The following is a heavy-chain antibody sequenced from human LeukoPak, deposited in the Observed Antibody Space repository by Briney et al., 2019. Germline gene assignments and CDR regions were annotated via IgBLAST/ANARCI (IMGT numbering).Heavy chain of an antibody. J-gene: IGHJ3*02. CDR2: IYYSGST. CDR1: GGSISIGDYY. CDR3: ARRGASPVAFDI. V-gene: IGHV4-30-4*01. D-gene: IGHD2-2*01. Sequence: PSETLSLTCTVSGGSISIGDYYWSWIRQPPGKGLEWIGYIYYSGSTYYNPSLKSRVTISVDTSKNQFSLKLSSVTAADTAVYYCARRGASPVAFDIWGQGTMVTVSS.